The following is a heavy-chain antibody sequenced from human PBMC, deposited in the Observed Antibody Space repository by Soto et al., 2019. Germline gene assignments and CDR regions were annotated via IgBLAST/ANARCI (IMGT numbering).Heavy chain of an antibody. CDR3: AKTYDFWSGYYSSGPTDYYYYGMDV. D-gene: IGHD3-3*01. CDR2: ISGSGGST. V-gene: IGHV3-23*01. Sequence: PGGSLRLSCAASGFTFSSYAMSWVRQAPGKGLEWVSAISGSGGSTYYADSVKGRFTISRDNSKNTLYLQMNSLRAEDTAVYYCAKTYDFWSGYYSSGPTDYYYYGMDVWGQGTTVTVSS. CDR1: GFTFSSYA. J-gene: IGHJ6*02.